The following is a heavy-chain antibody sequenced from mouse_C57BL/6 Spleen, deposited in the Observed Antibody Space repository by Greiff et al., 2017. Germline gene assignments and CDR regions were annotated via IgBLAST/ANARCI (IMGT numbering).Heavy chain of an antibody. CDR1: GYAFSSSW. D-gene: IGHD3-2*02. Sequence: QVQLQQSGPELVKPGASVKISCKASGYAFSSSWMNWVKQRPGKGLEWIGRLYPGDGDTNYNGKFKGKATLTADKSSSTAYMQLSSLTSEDSAVYFCATAQATPYAMDYWGQGTSVTVSS. J-gene: IGHJ4*01. CDR3: ATAQATPYAMDY. CDR2: LYPGDGDT. V-gene: IGHV1-82*01.